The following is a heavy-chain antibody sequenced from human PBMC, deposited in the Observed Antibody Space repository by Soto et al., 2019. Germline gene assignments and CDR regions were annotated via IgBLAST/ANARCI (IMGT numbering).Heavy chain of an antibody. CDR3: ARDSLAYCGGDCPPYFDY. J-gene: IGHJ4*02. Sequence: ASVKVSCKTSGYTFTTYYIHWVRQAPGQGLEWMGRISAYNGNTNYAQKLQGRVTMTTDTSTSTAYMELRSLRSDDTAVYYCARDSLAYCGGDCPPYFDYWGQGTLVTVSS. CDR2: ISAYNGNT. V-gene: IGHV1-18*04. CDR1: GYTFTTYY. D-gene: IGHD2-21*01.